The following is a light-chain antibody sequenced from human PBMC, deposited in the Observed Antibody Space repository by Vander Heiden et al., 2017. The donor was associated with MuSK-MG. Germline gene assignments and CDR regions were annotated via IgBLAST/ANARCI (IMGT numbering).Light chain of an antibody. J-gene: IGKJ2*01. V-gene: IGKV4-1*01. CDR3: QQNDSTPHT. CDR2: WAS. Sequence: IVMTQSPDSLAVSLGERATINCKFSQSVLYSSNNKNYLAWYQQKQGQPPKMLIYWASTRESGVPDRCSGSGSGTDFTITISSLQAEDVAVYYCQQNDSTPHTFGQGTKMEIK. CDR1: QSVLYSSNNKNY.